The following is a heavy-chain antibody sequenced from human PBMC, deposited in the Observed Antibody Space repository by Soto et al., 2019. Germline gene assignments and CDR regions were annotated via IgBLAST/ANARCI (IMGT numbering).Heavy chain of an antibody. D-gene: IGHD3-16*01. CDR3: AKRGYFVEVSRTFVGYGMDV. CDR2: ISGNGGDI. V-gene: IGHV3-23*01. Sequence: GGSMRLSCAASGFTLRNYAMSWVRKAPGKGLEWVSRISGNGGDINYADSVKGRFTISRDNSKNTLYLQMNSLRAEDTAVYYCAKRGYFVEVSRTFVGYGMDVWGQATTVTVSS. CDR1: GFTLRNYA. J-gene: IGHJ6*02.